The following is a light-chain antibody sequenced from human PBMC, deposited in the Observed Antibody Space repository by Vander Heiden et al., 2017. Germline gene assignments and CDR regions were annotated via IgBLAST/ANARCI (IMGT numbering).Light chain of an antibody. Sequence: QSALTQPRSVSGSPGQSVPISCPGTSSDVGGYNYVSWYQQHPGEAPKLMIYDVNKRPSGVPDRFSGSKSGNTASLTISGLQAQDEADYYCCSYAGSYTEVFGTGTKVTVL. J-gene: IGLJ1*01. CDR2: DVN. CDR1: SSDVGGYNY. CDR3: CSYAGSYTEV. V-gene: IGLV2-11*01.